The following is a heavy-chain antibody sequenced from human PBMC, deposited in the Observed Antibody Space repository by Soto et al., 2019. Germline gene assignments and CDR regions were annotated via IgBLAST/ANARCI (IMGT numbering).Heavy chain of an antibody. V-gene: IGHV3-72*01. CDR3: VRATYFSDSSGYTRCLDY. D-gene: IGHD3-22*01. J-gene: IGHJ4*02. Sequence: PGGSLRLSCAVSGFTLSDHYIDWVRQAPWKGLEWVGRSRDKPQGYSTAYAASVKGRFTTSRDESKNSAYLQMNSLKTEDTAVYYCVRATYFSDSSGYTRCLDYWGQGILVTVSS. CDR1: GFTLSDHY. CDR2: SRDKPQGYST.